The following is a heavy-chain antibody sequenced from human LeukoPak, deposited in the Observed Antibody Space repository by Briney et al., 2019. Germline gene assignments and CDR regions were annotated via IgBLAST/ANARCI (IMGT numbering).Heavy chain of an antibody. V-gene: IGHV3-64*01. CDR2: TSSTGETS. D-gene: IGHD3-10*01. CDR1: GFTFSSFP. Sequence: GGSLRLSCAASGFTFSSFPMHWVRQVPGRGLEYVSATSSTGETSYYANSVKDRFIISRDNSKNTLYLQMGSLRTEDMAVYYCARVMSGSGSKYFDYWGQGTLVTVSS. J-gene: IGHJ4*02. CDR3: ARVMSGSGSKYFDY.